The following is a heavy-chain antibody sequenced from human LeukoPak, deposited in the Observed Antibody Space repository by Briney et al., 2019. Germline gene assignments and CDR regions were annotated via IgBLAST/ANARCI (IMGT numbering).Heavy chain of an antibody. CDR2: IYTSGST. CDR3: ARAVPGYFDY. CDR1: GGSISSGSYY. Sequence: SQTLSLTCTVSGGSISSGSYYWSWIRQPAGKGLEWIGRIYTSGSTKYNPSLNSRVTISLDTSNNQFSLKLSSVTAADTAVYYCARAVPGYFDYWGQGTLVTVSS. V-gene: IGHV4-61*02. J-gene: IGHJ4*02.